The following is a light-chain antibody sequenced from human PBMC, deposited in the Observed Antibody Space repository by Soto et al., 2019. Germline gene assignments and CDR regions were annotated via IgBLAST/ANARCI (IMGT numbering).Light chain of an antibody. Sequence: QSALTQPPSASGSPGQSVAISCTGTSSDVGGYNYVSWYQQHPGKAPKLMIYEVNKRPSGVPDRFSGSKSGNTASLTVSGLQAEDEDDYYCSSYACSSNVFGTATKFTVL. J-gene: IGLJ1*01. CDR3: SSYACSSNV. CDR1: SSDVGGYNY. CDR2: EVN. V-gene: IGLV2-8*01.